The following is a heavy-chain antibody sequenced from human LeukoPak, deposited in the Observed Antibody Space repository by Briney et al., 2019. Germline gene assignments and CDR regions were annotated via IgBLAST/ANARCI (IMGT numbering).Heavy chain of an antibody. CDR2: IHSSGSTI. CDR3: VRDKSGCCFDY. CDR1: GFTISSYE. J-gene: IGHJ4*02. D-gene: IGHD1-26*01. Sequence: GGSLRLSCAASGFTISSYEMNWVRKPPGKGLEWISYIHSSGSTIYYADSVKGRFTISRDNAKNSLYLQMNSLRAEDTAVYYCVRDKSGCCFDYWGQGTLVTVSS. V-gene: IGHV3-48*03.